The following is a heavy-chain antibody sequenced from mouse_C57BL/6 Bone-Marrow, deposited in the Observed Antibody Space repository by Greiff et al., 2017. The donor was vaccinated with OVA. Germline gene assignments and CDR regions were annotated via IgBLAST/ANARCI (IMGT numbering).Heavy chain of an antibody. V-gene: IGHV1-76*01. J-gene: IGHJ3*01. CDR3: ARYDYDGGFAY. Sequence: QVQLQQSGAELVRPGASVKLSCKASGYTFTDYYINWVKQRPGQGLEWIARIYPGSGNTYYNEKFKGKATLTAEKSSSTAYMQLSSLTSEDSAVYFCARYDYDGGFAYWGQGTLVTVSA. CDR2: IYPGSGNT. D-gene: IGHD2-4*01. CDR1: GYTFTDYY.